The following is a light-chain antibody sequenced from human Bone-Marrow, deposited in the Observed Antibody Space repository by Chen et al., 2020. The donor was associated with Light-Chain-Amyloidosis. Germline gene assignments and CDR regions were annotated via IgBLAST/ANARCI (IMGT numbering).Light chain of an antibody. CDR3: QQYENCPRP. CDR1: QRVRGN. J-gene: IGKJ1*01. CDR2: SAS. Sequence: DIVMTLYPATLPVSPGERATLFCRASQRVRGNLAWYQQRPGQAPRLLIHSASTRATGVPARFSGSGFGTYFTLIISCLQSDDFAINYCQQYENCPRPFGQGTKV. V-gene: IGKV3-15*01.